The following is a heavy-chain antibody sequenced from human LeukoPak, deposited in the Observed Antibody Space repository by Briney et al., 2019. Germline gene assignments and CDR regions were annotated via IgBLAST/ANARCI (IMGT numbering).Heavy chain of an antibody. V-gene: IGHV4-59*12. CDR2: MFHSGST. CDR1: GASISGNY. D-gene: IGHD3-9*01. CDR3: ARLGQTVTGFYSLDI. Sequence: ASETLSLTCSVSGASISGNYWSWIRQPPGKGLEFIGYMFHSGSTNYNPSLKSRVITSLDASKNQSSLKLFSVTAADTAVYYCARLGQTVTGFYSLDIWGQGTMVTVSS. J-gene: IGHJ3*02.